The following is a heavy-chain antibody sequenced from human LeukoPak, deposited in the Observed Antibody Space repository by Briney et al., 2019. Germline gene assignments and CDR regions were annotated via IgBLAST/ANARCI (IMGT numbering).Heavy chain of an antibody. D-gene: IGHD4-23*01. CDR2: IIPIFGTA. CDR3: ARGRYGGKGYYFDY. CDR1: GGTFSSYA. V-gene: IGHV1-69*13. J-gene: IGHJ4*02. Sequence: ASVKVSCKASGGTFSSYAISWVRQAPGQGLEWMGGIIPIFGTANYAQKFQGRVTITADESTSTAYMELSSLRSEDTAVYYCARGRYGGKGYYFDYWGQGTLVTVSS.